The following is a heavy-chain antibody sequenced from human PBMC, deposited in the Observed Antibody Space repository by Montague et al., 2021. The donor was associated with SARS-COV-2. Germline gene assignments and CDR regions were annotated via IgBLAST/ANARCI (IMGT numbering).Heavy chain of an antibody. D-gene: IGHD2-2*01. CDR1: GFTLSSYG. CDR3: AKGFTSWPRGLFDY. J-gene: IGHJ4*02. CDR2: ISGSDDTT. V-gene: IGHV3-23*01. Sequence: SLRLSLSASGFTLSSYGMNWVRQAPGKGLEWVSSISGSDDTTYYADSVKGRFTISRDSSKNTLYLQMNSLRVEETAVYYCAKGFTSWPRGLFDYWGQGSLVTVSS.